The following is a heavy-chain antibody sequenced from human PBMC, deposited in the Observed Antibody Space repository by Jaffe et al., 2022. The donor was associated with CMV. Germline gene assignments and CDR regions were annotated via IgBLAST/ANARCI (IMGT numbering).Heavy chain of an antibody. D-gene: IGHD1-26*01. CDR1: GGSISNSDYF. CDR3: ATGRWDDAFDI. V-gene: IGHV4-39*01. CDR2: FYHGGST. J-gene: IGHJ3*02. Sequence: QFQLQESGPGLVKPSETLSLTCNVSGGSISNSDYFWGWIRQPPGKGLEWIETFYHGGSTHYNPSLRSRVDVSVDTSKNQFSLRLTSMTVADTAVYYCATGRWDDAFDIWGQGTMVTVSS.